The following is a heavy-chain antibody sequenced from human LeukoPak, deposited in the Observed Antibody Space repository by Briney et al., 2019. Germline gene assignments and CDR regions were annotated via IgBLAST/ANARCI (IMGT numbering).Heavy chain of an antibody. D-gene: IGHD5-24*01. J-gene: IGHJ4*02. CDR2: ISSSGSTI. CDR3: AKVPTDGFPFDY. Sequence: GGSLTLSCAASGFTISDYYMSWIRQAPAKGLERVSYISSSGSTIYYADSVKGRLTISRDNAKNSLYLQMNSLRAEDTAVYYCAKVPTDGFPFDYWGQGTLVTVSS. V-gene: IGHV3-11*04. CDR1: GFTISDYY.